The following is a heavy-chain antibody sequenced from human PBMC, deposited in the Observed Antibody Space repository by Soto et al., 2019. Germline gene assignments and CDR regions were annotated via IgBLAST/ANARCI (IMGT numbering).Heavy chain of an antibody. V-gene: IGHV1-69*12. J-gene: IGHJ4*02. Sequence: QVQLVQSGAEVRQPASSVKVSCKTSGGTFSSYAISWVRQAPGQGLEWMGGIVPIVDTSTYAQKFQGRVTITADEATSTVYMELSRLRSADTAVYYCGRGVAIPSYPDNWGQGTLFTVSS. CDR2: IVPIVDTS. D-gene: IGHD1-26*01. CDR1: GGTFSSYA. CDR3: GRGVAIPSYPDN.